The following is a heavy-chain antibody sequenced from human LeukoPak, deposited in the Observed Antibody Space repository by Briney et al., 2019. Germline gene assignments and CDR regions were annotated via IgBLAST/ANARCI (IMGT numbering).Heavy chain of an antibody. J-gene: IGHJ5*02. CDR2: ISAYNGNT. CDR1: GYTFTSYG. CDR3: ARSYGSGSSQLFDP. Sequence: ASVKVSCKASGYTFTSYGISWVRQAPGQGLEWMGWISAYNGNTNYAQKLQGRVTMTTDTSTSAAYMELRSLRSDDTAVYYCARSYGSGSSQLFDPWGQGTLVTVSS. D-gene: IGHD3-10*01. V-gene: IGHV1-18*01.